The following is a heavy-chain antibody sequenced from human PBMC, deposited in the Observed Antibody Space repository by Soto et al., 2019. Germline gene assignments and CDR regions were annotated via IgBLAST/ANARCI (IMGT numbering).Heavy chain of an antibody. CDR1: GGSISSYY. CDR2: IYYSGST. Sequence: QVQLQESGPGLVKPSETLSLTCTVSGGSISSYYWSWIRQPPGKGLAWIGYIYYSGSTNYNPSLKSRVTISVDTSKNQFSLNLSSVTAADTAVSYCARVLSPQWERPAGDFDIWCQGTMVPFSS. D-gene: IGHD1-26*01. V-gene: IGHV4-59*01. J-gene: IGHJ3*02. CDR3: ARVLSPQWERPAGDFDI.